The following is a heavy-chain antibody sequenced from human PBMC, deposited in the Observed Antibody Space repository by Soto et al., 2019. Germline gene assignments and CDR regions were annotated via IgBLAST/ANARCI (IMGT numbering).Heavy chain of an antibody. J-gene: IGHJ6*02. CDR1: GDSNTGAAYY. Sequence: QVQLQESGPGLVKPSQTLSLTCTVSGDSNTGAAYYWSWIRQHPGKGLEWIGHIHYSGTTYYNPSLQSRVSFSVDTSKKQFSLRLTSVTAADTAVYYCARDFRQDQQLPGYYYYGMDVWGQGTTVTVSS. V-gene: IGHV4-31*03. D-gene: IGHD6-13*01. CDR2: IHYSGTT. CDR3: ARDFRQDQQLPGYYYYGMDV.